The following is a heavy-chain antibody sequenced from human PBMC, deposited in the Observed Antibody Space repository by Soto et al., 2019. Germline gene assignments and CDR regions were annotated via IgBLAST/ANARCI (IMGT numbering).Heavy chain of an antibody. Sequence: GESLKISCKGSGYSFTSYWIGWVRQMPGKGLEWMGIIYPGDSDTRYSPSFQGQVTISADKSISTAYLQWSSLKASDTGVYYCTTDSYITLTGVRFDYCGHRTLVTVSS. J-gene: IGHJ4*01. CDR3: TTDSYITLTGVRFDY. CDR2: IYPGDSDT. V-gene: IGHV5-51*01. CDR1: GYSFTSYW. D-gene: IGHD3-10*01.